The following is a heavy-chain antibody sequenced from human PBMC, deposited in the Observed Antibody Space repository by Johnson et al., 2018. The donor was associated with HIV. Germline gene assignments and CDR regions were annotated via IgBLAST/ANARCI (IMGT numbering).Heavy chain of an antibody. CDR1: GFTFSSYT. J-gene: IGHJ3*02. Sequence: VQLVESGGGLVQPGGSLSLSCVASGFTFSSYTLHWVRQVTGKGLEWVSGITTAGDTYYPGSVKGRFTIFRENVKNSLYLQMNSLRVGDTAVYYCARGVLAFDIWGQGTMVTVSS. CDR3: ARGVLAFDI. CDR2: ITTAGDT. V-gene: IGHV3-13*01. D-gene: IGHD5/OR15-5a*01.